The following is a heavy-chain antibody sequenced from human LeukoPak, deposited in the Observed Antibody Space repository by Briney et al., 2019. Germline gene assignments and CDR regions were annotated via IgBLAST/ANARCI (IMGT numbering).Heavy chain of an antibody. CDR3: ARRGGSYYWYYFDY. CDR2: IYYSGST. D-gene: IGHD1-26*01. J-gene: IGHJ4*02. CDR1: VGSIASGGYY. V-gene: IGHV4-31*03. Sequence: PSQTLSLTCTVYVGSIASGGYYWSWIRQHPGKGLEWIGYIYYSGSTYYNPSLKSRVTISVDTSKNQFSLKLNTVTAADTAVYYCARRGGSYYWYYFDYWGQGTLVTVSS.